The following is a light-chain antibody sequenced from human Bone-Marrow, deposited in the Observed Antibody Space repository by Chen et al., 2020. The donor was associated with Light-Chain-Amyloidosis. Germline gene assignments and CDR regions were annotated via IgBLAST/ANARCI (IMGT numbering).Light chain of an antibody. Sequence: YVLTQPSSVSVAPGQTATIACGGDNIVSISVHCYQQTPGQAPLLVVYDDSEQPSGIPERWSGSDSEKTAALTSRRVETEDEAGDYCQVWEGSSGSAVFRGVTRLTV. CDR2: DDS. J-gene: IGLJ3*02. CDR1: NIVSIS. V-gene: IGLV3-21*02. CDR3: QVWEGSSGSAV.